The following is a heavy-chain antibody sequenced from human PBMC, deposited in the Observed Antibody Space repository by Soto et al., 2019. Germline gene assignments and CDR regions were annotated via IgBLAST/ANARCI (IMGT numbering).Heavy chain of an antibody. D-gene: IGHD2-21*01. CDR2: INHRGTT. V-gene: IGHV4-34*04. CDR3: ARGYPRSILSTSLTTSYWFDS. CDR1: GESLRGYY. J-gene: IGHJ5*01. Sequence: QVQLQQWGTGLLKPSETLSLHCAVYGESLRGYYWSWIRQTPAMGLEWIGEINHRGTTNHDSSLKSRANISIDTSKNQVSLRLNYVTAADTAVYYCARGYPRSILSTSLTTSYWFDSWGQGTLVTVSS.